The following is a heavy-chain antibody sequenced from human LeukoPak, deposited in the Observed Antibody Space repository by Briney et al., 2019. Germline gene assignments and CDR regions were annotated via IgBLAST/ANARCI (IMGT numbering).Heavy chain of an antibody. D-gene: IGHD2/OR15-2a*01. Sequence: PGGSLRLSCAASGFSFSRYGMHWVRQAPGNGLEWVALVRFDGSEKYYGDSVKGRFTISRDNSKNTLYLEMTSLRGDDTAVYYCAKGSFYCSSSTCPQYYYYMDVWGKGTTVTVSS. CDR2: VRFDGSEK. J-gene: IGHJ6*03. CDR3: AKGSFYCSSSTCPQYYYYMDV. CDR1: GFSFSRYG. V-gene: IGHV3-30*02.